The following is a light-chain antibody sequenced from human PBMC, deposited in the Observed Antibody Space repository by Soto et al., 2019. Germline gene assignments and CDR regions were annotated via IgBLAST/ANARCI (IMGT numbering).Light chain of an antibody. CDR3: QQYGSSPRWT. V-gene: IGKV3-20*01. CDR1: QSVGSRF. J-gene: IGKJ1*01. Sequence: EIVMTQSPATLSLSPGERETLSCRASQSVGSRFLAWYQQKPGQAPXLLTSGTFRRATGIPDRFSGSVSGTDFTLTIRRLEPEDFAVYYCQQYGSSPRWTFGQGTKVDIK. CDR2: GTF.